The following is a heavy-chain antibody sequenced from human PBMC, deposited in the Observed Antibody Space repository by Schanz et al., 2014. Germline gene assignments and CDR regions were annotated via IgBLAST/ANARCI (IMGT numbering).Heavy chain of an antibody. Sequence: QVQLVQSGAEVNKPGASVRVSCKASGYTFTTYAMSWVRQAPGQGLEWVGWISVYTGNTKYGQKVQGRVTMTTDTSTSTAYMELRSLRSDDTAVYYCARDAADFYDILTEEDYWGQGTLVTVSS. CDR3: ARDAADFYDILTEEDY. V-gene: IGHV1-18*01. J-gene: IGHJ4*02. CDR2: ISVYTGNT. D-gene: IGHD3-9*01. CDR1: GYTFTTYA.